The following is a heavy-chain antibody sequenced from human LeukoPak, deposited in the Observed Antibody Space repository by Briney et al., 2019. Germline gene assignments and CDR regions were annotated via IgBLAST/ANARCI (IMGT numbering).Heavy chain of an antibody. D-gene: IGHD5-12*01. V-gene: IGHV3-23*01. CDR2: ISDDSSFA. CDR1: GLVFGKYA. J-gene: IGHJ4*02. CDR3: AKGRCSGPGCDSFDY. Sequence: GGSLRLSCAASGLVFGKYAMAWVRQAPGKGLECVSIISDDSSFAYYLDSVKGRSTIFRDNSKNTLYLHMNSLKAEDTAVYYCAKGRCSGPGCDSFDYWGQGTLVTVSS.